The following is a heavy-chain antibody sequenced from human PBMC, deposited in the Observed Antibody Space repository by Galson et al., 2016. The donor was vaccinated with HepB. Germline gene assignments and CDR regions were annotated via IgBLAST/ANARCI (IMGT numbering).Heavy chain of an antibody. V-gene: IGHV1-18*01. D-gene: IGHD3-22*01. CDR2: ISGYNGNT. J-gene: IGHJ4*02. CDR3: ARGGYYDSSGSLRY. CDR1: GYTFTRYG. Sequence: SVKVSCKASGYTFTRYGITWVRQAPGQGPEWMGWISGYNGNTTYAEKFQGRVTMTRDTSTSTVYMELSSLRSEDTAVYFCARGGYYDSSGSLRYWGQGTLVTVSS.